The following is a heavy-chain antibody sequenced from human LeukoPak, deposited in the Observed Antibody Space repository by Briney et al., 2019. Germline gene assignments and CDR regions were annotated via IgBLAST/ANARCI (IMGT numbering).Heavy chain of an antibody. J-gene: IGHJ4*02. CDR1: GFTFSSYA. D-gene: IGHD2-8*02. CDR2: ISGSGSGT. Sequence: GGSLRLSCAASGFTFSSYAMTWVRQAPGKGPEWVSGISGSGSGTYYADSVKGRFTISRDNSKTTLYLQMNSLRAEDTALYYCVKYTGXXIXVRFDYXGQGTLXTVSS. V-gene: IGHV3-23*01. CDR3: VKYTGXXIXVRFDY.